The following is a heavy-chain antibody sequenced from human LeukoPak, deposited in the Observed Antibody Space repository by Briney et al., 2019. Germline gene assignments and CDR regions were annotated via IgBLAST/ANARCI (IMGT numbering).Heavy chain of an antibody. CDR2: IRYDGSNK. D-gene: IGHD2-2*01. V-gene: IGHV3-30*02. CDR1: GFTFSSYG. Sequence: PGGSLRLSCAASGFTFSSYGMHWVRQAPGKGLEWVAFIRYDGSNKYYADSVKGRFTISRDNSKNTLYLQMNSLRAEDTAVYYCAKVKYQQMQCYDSWGQGTLVTVSS. J-gene: IGHJ4*02. CDR3: AKVKYQQMQCYDS.